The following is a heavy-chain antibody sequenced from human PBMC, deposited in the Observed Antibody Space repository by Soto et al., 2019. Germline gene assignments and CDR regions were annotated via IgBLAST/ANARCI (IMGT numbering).Heavy chain of an antibody. J-gene: IGHJ4*02. CDR2: ISYDGSNK. D-gene: IGHD3-10*01. CDR3: AKVERMTMVRGPPRY. V-gene: IGHV3-30*18. Sequence: QPGGSLRLSCAASGFTFSSYGMHWVRQAPGKGLEWVAVISYDGSNKYYADSVKGRFTISRDNSKNTLYLQMNSLRAEDTAVYYCAKVERMTMVRGPPRYWGQGTLVTVSS. CDR1: GFTFSSYG.